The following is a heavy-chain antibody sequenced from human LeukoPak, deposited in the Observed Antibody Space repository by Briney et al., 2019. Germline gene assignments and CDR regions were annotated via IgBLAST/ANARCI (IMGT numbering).Heavy chain of an antibody. D-gene: IGHD6-13*01. CDR3: ARAAYSSSWLRAEYFQH. Sequence: KPSETLSPTCAVYGGSFSGYYWSWIRQPPGKGLEWIGEINHSGSTNYNPSLKSRVTISVDTSKNQFSLKLSSVTAADTAVYYCARAAYSSSWLRAEYFQHWGQGTLVTVSS. CDR2: INHSGST. V-gene: IGHV4-34*01. CDR1: GGSFSGYY. J-gene: IGHJ1*01.